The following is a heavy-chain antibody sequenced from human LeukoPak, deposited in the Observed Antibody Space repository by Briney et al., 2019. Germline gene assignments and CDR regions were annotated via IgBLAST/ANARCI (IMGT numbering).Heavy chain of an antibody. V-gene: IGHV3-23*01. CDR2: ISGSGGST. Sequence: PGGSLRLSCAASGFTFSSYAMSWVRQAPGKGLEWVSAISGSGGSTYYADSVKGRFTISRDNAKNSLYLQMNSLRAEDTAVYYCARGYYDFWSRFSRTNYYYYYMDVWGKGTTVTVSS. J-gene: IGHJ6*03. CDR3: ARGYYDFWSRFSRTNYYYYYMDV. CDR1: GFTFSSYA. D-gene: IGHD3-3*01.